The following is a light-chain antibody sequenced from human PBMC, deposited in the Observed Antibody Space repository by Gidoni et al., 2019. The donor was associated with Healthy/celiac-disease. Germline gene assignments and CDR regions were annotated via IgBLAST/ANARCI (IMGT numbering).Light chain of an antibody. V-gene: IGKV1-9*01. CDR1: QGISSY. CDR3: QQLNSYT. CDR2: AAS. Sequence: DIQLTQSPSFLSASVGDRVTITCRARQGISSYLAWYQQKPGKAPKPLIYAASTLQSGVPSRFSGSGSVTEFTLTISILQPEDFATYYCQQLNSYTFGGGTKVEIK. J-gene: IGKJ4*01.